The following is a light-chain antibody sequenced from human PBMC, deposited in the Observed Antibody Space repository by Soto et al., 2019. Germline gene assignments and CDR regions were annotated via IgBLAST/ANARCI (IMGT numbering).Light chain of an antibody. CDR2: AAS. J-gene: IGKJ2*01. Sequence: DIQMTQSPSSMSASVGDRVIITCRASQSISRYLNWYQLRPGKAPKLLISAASSLQSGVPSRFSGSGSGTDFSLTISSLQPEDFATYCCLQIYRTPYTFGQGTKLEIK. CDR1: QSISRY. V-gene: IGKV1-39*01. CDR3: LQIYRTPYT.